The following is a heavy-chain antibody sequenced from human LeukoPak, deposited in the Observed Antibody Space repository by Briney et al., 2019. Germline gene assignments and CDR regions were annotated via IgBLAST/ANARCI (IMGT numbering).Heavy chain of an antibody. CDR3: ASSGYDNRMNI. Sequence: GGSLRLSCAASGFTFSDYYMSRIRQAPGKGLEWVSYISSSGSTIYYADSVKGRFTISRDNAKNSLYLQMNSLRAEDTAVYYCASSGYDNRMNIWGQGTMVTVSS. CDR2: ISSSGSTI. D-gene: IGHD5-12*01. CDR1: GFTFSDYY. V-gene: IGHV3-11*01. J-gene: IGHJ3*02.